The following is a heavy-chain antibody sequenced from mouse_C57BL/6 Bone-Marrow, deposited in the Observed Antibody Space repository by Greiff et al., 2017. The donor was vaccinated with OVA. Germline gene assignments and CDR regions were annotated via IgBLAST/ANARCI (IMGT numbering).Heavy chain of an antibody. V-gene: IGHV1-5*01. Sequence: SGTVLARPGASVKMSCKTSGYTFTSYWMHWVKQRPGQGLEWIGAIYPGNSDTSYNQKFKGKAKLTAVTSASTAYTELSSLTNEDSAVYYCTRGDYTLDLFAYWGQGTLVTVSA. CDR3: TRGDYTLDLFAY. D-gene: IGHD2-10*02. J-gene: IGHJ3*01. CDR2: IYPGNSDT. CDR1: GYTFTSYW.